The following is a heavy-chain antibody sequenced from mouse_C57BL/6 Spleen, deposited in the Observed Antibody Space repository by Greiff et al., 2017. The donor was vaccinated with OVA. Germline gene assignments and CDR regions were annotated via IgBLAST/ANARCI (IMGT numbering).Heavy chain of an antibody. J-gene: IGHJ1*03. CDR2: INYDGSST. CDR3: ARGSYYYGSSYWYFDV. V-gene: IGHV5-16*01. Sequence: EVQGVESGGGLVKPGGSLKLSCAASGFTFSDYYMAWVRQVPEKGLEWVANINYDGSSTYYLDSLKSRFIISRDDAKNILYLQMSSLKSEDTATYYCARGSYYYGSSYWYFDVWGTGTTVTVSS. D-gene: IGHD1-1*01. CDR1: GFTFSDYY.